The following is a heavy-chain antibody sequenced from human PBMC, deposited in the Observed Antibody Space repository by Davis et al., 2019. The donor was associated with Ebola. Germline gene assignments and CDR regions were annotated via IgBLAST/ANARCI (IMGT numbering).Heavy chain of an antibody. Sequence: GESLKISCEASGFTFSAYTMNWVRQAPGKGLEWISYISIRSSDKYYADSVKGRFTISRDDAKNSLYLQMNSLRDEDTAVYYCARVGGDEMFYYYGMDVWGQGTTVTVSS. V-gene: IGHV3-48*02. CDR2: ISIRSSDK. CDR1: GFTFSAYT. D-gene: IGHD2-21*02. CDR3: ARVGGDEMFYYYGMDV. J-gene: IGHJ6*02.